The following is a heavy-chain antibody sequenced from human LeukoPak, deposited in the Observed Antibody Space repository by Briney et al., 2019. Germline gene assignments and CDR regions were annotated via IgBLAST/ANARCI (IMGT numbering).Heavy chain of an antibody. V-gene: IGHV4-31*03. D-gene: IGHD3-22*01. CDR2: IHPSGRL. CDR1: GASFSSGDDS. Sequence: PSETLSLTCTVSGASFSSGDDSWNWIRQTPGKGLEWIGSIHPSGRLYNKPPLESRFTISIDTSKNQFSLNLNSVTAADTAVYFCSRGLDSRKLGYWGQGTLVTVSS. J-gene: IGHJ4*02. CDR3: SRGLDSRKLGY.